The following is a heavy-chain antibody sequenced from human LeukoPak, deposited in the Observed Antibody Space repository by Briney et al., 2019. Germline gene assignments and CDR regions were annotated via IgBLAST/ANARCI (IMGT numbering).Heavy chain of an antibody. CDR1: GLSFSTSI. J-gene: IGHJ4*02. CDR3: ANGGQVWCY. Sequence: EPGGSLRLSCAASGLSFSTSIMTWVRQAPGKGLEWVSAIGSDGSSTHYADSVKGRFIISRDNSKNTLYLQMNSLRAEDTALYYCANGGQVWCYWGQGTLVTVSS. CDR2: IGSDGSST. V-gene: IGHV3-23*01. D-gene: IGHD5-18*01.